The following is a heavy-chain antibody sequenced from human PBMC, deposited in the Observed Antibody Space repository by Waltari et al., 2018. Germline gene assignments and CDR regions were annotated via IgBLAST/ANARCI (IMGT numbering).Heavy chain of an antibody. CDR2: INQDGET. CDR3: ASDPTLFGIRQNYFDS. D-gene: IGHD3-3*01. Sequence: EAQLVESGGTLVRPGVSLRLSCVVSGFSWRYPCMSWVRQAPGKGLEWVASINQDGETDYVDSVKGRFTISRDNAKNSLYLVLNTLGADDSGVYFCASDPTLFGIRQNYFDSWGQGTQVTVSS. J-gene: IGHJ4*02. CDR1: GFSWRYPC. V-gene: IGHV3-7*04.